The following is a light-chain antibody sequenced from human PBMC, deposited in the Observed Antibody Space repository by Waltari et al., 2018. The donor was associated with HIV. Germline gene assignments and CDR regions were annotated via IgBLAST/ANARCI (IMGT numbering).Light chain of an antibody. CDR1: SSTIGSNT. CDR2: SNN. V-gene: IGLV1-44*01. CDR3: AAWDDSLKGGA. J-gene: IGLJ1*01. Sequence: QYLLTQPPSSSGTPAQRVTISCSGSSSTIGSNTLHWYRQLPGTAPKLLIYSNNQRPSGVPDRFSGSTAGTSASLVISGLQSEDEADYYCAAWDDSLKGGAFGTGTKVTVL.